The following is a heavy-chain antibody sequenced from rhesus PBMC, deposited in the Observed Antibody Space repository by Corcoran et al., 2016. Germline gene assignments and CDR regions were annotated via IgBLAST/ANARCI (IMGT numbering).Heavy chain of an antibody. J-gene: IGHJ4*01. CDR2: IYATTGTT. D-gene: IGHD1-44*02. V-gene: IGHV4-147*01. CDR3: ARGSGASGLDY. Sequence: QVQLQESGPGLVKPSETLSLTCAVSGGSISGNYWGWIRQPPGKGLEWIGRIYATTGTTNSNPSLASRVTISIDTSKNQISLKLGSVTAADTAVYYCARGSGASGLDYWGQGHLVTVSS. CDR1: GGSISGNY.